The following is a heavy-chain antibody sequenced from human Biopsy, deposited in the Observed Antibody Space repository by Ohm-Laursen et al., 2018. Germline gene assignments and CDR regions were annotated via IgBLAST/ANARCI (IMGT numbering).Heavy chain of an antibody. J-gene: IGHJ5*02. CDR2: IFYRGST. D-gene: IGHD3-22*01. Sequence: SQTLSLTCTVSGGSISNNNYYWGWLRQPPGKGLEWIGSIFYRGSTNYKPSLMSLVNISVDTSKNQFSRNLNSVTAADTAVYYCARDYDTSGYYYVSWGQGTLVTVSS. CDR3: ARDYDTSGYYYVS. CDR1: GGSISNNNYY. V-gene: IGHV4-39*01.